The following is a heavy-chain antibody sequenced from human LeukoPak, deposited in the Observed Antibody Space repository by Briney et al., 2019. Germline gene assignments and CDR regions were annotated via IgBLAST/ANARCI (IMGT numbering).Heavy chain of an antibody. Sequence: GGSLRLSCAASGFTFDSYTMNWVRQAPGKGLEWVSSISSSSNYIYYADSVKGRFTISRDNAKNALYLQMNSLRAEDTAVYYCASGASHAFDIWGQGTMVTVPS. D-gene: IGHD3-16*01. J-gene: IGHJ3*02. CDR2: ISSSSNYI. CDR1: GFTFDSYT. CDR3: ASGASHAFDI. V-gene: IGHV3-21*06.